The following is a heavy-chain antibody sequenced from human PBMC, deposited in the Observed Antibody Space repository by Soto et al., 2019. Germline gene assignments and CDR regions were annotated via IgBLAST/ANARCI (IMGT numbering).Heavy chain of an antibody. J-gene: IGHJ5*02. CDR3: AKDSLPHVGLTGGNWFDP. D-gene: IGHD7-27*01. CDR2: ISGSGGST. V-gene: IGHV3-23*01. Sequence: GGSLRLSCAASGFTFSSYAMSWVRQAPGKGLEWVSAISGSGGSTYYADSVKGRFTISRDNSKNTLYLQMNSLRAEDTAVYYCAKDSLPHVGLTGGNWFDPWGQGTLVTVSS. CDR1: GFTFSSYA.